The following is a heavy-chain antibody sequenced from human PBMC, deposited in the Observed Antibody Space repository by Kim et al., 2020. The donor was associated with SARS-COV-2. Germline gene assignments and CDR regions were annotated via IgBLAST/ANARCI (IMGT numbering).Heavy chain of an antibody. Sequence: NYAQKVQGRVTMTKDPATNTAYMELGSLRSDDTAMYYCARGAYGDVSFDYWGQGTLVTVSS. J-gene: IGHJ4*02. V-gene: IGHV1-18*01. D-gene: IGHD4-17*01. CDR3: ARGAYGDVSFDY.